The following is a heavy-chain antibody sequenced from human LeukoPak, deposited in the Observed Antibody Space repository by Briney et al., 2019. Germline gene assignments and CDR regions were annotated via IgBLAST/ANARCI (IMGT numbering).Heavy chain of an antibody. J-gene: IGHJ4*02. Sequence: GGSRRLSCAPSGSTLSTYSMNWLRQPPGKGLEWLSYISSGSRTIYYADSVKGRFTVSRDNAKSSLYLQMNSLRAEDTAVYYCARESISGHRDFDYWGQGALVTVSS. D-gene: IGHD1-26*01. CDR2: ISSGSRTI. CDR3: ARESISGHRDFDY. CDR1: GSTLSTYS. V-gene: IGHV3-48*01.